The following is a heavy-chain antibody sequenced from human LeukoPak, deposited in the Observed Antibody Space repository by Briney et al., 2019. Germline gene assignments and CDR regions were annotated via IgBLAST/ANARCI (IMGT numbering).Heavy chain of an antibody. V-gene: IGHV3-7*01. Sequence: GGSLRLSCAVSGFTFRSDWMSWVRQAPAKGLEWVANIKQDGSEKYYVDSVKGRFTISRDNAKNSTYLQINSLRADDTAVYYCATGEGLYYDSSGYYYFDSWGQGTLVTVSS. D-gene: IGHD3-22*01. CDR3: ATGEGLYYDSSGYYYFDS. CDR2: IKQDGSEK. CDR1: GFTFRSDW. J-gene: IGHJ4*02.